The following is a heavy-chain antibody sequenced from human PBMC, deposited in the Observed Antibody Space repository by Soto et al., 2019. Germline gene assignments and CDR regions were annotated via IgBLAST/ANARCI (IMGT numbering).Heavy chain of an antibody. Sequence: EVQLLESGGGLVQPGGSLRLSCAASGFTFDNYAMTWVRQAPGKGLEWVSTISGSGGTTYYADSVKGRFTISRAKSKNTPYLEMISLRAEDTAVYYCAKDLYGDFDYWGQGTLVTVSS. CDR3: AKDLYGDFDY. V-gene: IGHV3-23*01. D-gene: IGHD4-17*01. CDR2: ISGSGGTT. CDR1: GFTFDNYA. J-gene: IGHJ4*02.